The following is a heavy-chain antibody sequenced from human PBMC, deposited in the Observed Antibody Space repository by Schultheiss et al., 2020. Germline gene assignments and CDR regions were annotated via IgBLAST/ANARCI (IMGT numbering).Heavy chain of an antibody. CDR1: GFTFSDYY. J-gene: IGHJ4*02. D-gene: IGHD2-21*02. V-gene: IGHV3-11*04. Sequence: GSLILSCAASGFTFSDYYMSWIRQAPGKGLEWVSYISSSSSTIYYADSVKGRFTISRDNSNNTLYLQMNSLGAEDTAVYYCARDRGVTHFDFWGQGTLVNGYS. CDR2: ISSSSSTI. CDR3: ARDRGVTHFDF.